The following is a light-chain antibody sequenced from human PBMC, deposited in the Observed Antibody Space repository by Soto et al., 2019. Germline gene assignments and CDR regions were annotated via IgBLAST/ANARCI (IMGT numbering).Light chain of an antibody. V-gene: IGKV1-5*01. CDR3: QQYHSYWT. J-gene: IGKJ1*01. CDR2: DAS. CDR1: QSISSW. Sequence: DIQMTQSPSTLPASVGDRVTITCRASQSISSWLAWYQQKPGKAPELLIYDASSLESGVPSRFSGSGSGTEFTLTISSLQPDDFATYYCQQYHSYWTFGQGTKVEIK.